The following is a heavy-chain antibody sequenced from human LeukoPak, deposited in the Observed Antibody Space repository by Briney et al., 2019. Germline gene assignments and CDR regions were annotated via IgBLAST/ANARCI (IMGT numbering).Heavy chain of an antibody. Sequence: PGGSLRLSCAAAGLTFSNYGMHWVRQAPGKGLEWVAVISYDGSNKYYADSVKGRFTISRYNSKNTLYLQMNSLRAEDTAVYYCANDREEVGATGAFTALDYWGQGTLVTVSS. J-gene: IGHJ4*02. CDR2: ISYDGSNK. CDR1: GLTFSNYG. CDR3: ANDREEVGATGAFTALDY. V-gene: IGHV3-30*18. D-gene: IGHD1-26*01.